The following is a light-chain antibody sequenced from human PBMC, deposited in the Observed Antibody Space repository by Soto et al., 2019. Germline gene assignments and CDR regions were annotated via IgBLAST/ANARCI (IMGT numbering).Light chain of an antibody. CDR3: CSYTSGSTYV. V-gene: IGLV2-23*02. CDR1: SSDVGSYNL. Sequence: QSVLTQPASVSGSPGQSITISCTGTSSDVGSYNLVTWYQHNPGKAPKLLIYDVSKWPSGASNRFSGSKSGNTASLTIFGLQAEDEADYYCCSYTSGSTYVFGTGTKVT. J-gene: IGLJ1*01. CDR2: DVS.